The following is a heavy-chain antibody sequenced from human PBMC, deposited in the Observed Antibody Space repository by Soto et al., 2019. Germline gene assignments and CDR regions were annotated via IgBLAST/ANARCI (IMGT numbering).Heavy chain of an antibody. CDR2: ISAYNGNT. V-gene: IGHV1-18*04. D-gene: IGHD2-15*01. J-gene: IGHJ5*02. Sequence: ASVKVSCKASGYTFTSYGISWVRQAPGQGLEWMGWISAYNGNTNYAQKLQGRVTMTTDTSTSTAYMELRSLRSDDTAVYYCAPCSGGSCYNNWFDPWGQGTLVTVSS. CDR1: GYTFTSYG. CDR3: APCSGGSCYNNWFDP.